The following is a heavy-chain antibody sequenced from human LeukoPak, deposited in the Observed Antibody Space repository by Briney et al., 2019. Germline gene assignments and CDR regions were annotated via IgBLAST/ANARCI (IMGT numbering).Heavy chain of an antibody. D-gene: IGHD4-23*01. CDR2: ISSSSNII. CDR3: ARDTVEGYYLDF. Sequence: GGSLRLSCAASGFTFSNYNMNWVRQAPRKGLEWVSYISSSSNIIYYGDTVKGRFTISRDNARNSLYLQMNSLRAEDTAVYYCARDTVEGYYLDFWGQGTLATVSS. CDR1: GFTFSNYN. J-gene: IGHJ4*02. V-gene: IGHV3-48*04.